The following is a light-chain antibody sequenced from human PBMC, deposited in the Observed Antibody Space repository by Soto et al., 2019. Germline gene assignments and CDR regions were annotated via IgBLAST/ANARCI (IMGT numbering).Light chain of an antibody. CDR3: QQYNNLPPDT. J-gene: IGKJ2*01. CDR1: QSVNNN. Sequence: EIILTQSPASLSVSPGERATLSCRASQSVNNNLAWYQQKPGQAPRLIIYGASTRATGIPGRFRVSGSGTEYTLTITSLQSEDFAVYFCQQYNNLPPDTFGQGTKLEIK. CDR2: GAS. V-gene: IGKV3-15*01.